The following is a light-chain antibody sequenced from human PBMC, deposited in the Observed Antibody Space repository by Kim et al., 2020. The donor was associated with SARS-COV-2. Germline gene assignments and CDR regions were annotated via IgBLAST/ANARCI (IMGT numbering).Light chain of an antibody. V-gene: IGKV1-39*01. CDR3: QQSYISPFT. Sequence: ASVVDRFTLTCRSTQSISSHLNLYQRTPARAPKLLISATSTLQGGVPSRFSGSGSETDFTLTISSLQPEDFATYFCQQSYISPFTFGPGTKVDIK. J-gene: IGKJ3*01. CDR2: ATS. CDR1: QSISSH.